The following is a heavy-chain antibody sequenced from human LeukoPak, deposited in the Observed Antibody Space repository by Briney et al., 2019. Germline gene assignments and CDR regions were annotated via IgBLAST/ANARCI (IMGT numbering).Heavy chain of an antibody. CDR3: AREGSSGLYYFDY. D-gene: IGHD6-19*01. CDR2: ICHSGST. CDR1: GGSISTSSYY. V-gene: IGHV4-39*07. Sequence: SETLSLTCTVSGGSISTSSYYWGWVRQPPGKGLEWIGSICHSGSTYYNPSLQIRVTISVDTSKNQFSLKLRSVTAADTAVYYCAREGSSGLYYFDYWGQGTLVTV. J-gene: IGHJ4*02.